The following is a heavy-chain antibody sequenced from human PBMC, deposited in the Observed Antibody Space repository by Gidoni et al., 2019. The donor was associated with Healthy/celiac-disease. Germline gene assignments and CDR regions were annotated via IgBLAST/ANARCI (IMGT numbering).Heavy chain of an antibody. CDR2: ISGSGGST. D-gene: IGHD6-13*01. CDR1: GFTFSSYA. J-gene: IGHJ4*02. Sequence: EVQLLESGGGLVQPGGSLRLSCAASGFTFSSYAMHWVRQAPGKGLGWVSAISGSGGSTYYADSVKGRFTISRDNSKNTLYLQMNSLRAEDTAVYYCAKDFLRLGKWDSIAAAGPTDYWGQGTLVTVSS. CDR3: AKDFLRLGKWDSIAAAGPTDY. V-gene: IGHV3-23*01.